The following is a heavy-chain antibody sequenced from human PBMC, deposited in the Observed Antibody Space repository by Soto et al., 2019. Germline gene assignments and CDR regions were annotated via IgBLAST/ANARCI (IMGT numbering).Heavy chain of an antibody. CDR3: ARASLEYYYGMDV. CDR2: INSDGSST. Sequence: GGSLRLSCAASGFTFSSYWMHWVRQAPGKGLVWVSRINSDGSSTSYADSVKGRFTISRDNAKNTLYLQMNSLRAEDTAVYYCARASLEYYYGMDVWGQGTTVTVSS. J-gene: IGHJ6*02. V-gene: IGHV3-74*01. CDR1: GFTFSSYW.